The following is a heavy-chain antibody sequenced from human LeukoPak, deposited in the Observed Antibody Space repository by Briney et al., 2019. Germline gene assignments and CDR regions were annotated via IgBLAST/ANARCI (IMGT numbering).Heavy chain of an antibody. CDR2: IYSGGST. CDR1: GFTVSSNY. Sequence: GGSLRLSCAASGFTVSSNYMSWVRQAPGKGLEWVSVIYSGGSTYYADSVKGRFTISRDNSKNTLYLQMNSLRAEDTAVYYCARESPGYGMDVWGQGTTVTVSS. CDR3: ARESPGYGMDV. V-gene: IGHV3-53*01. J-gene: IGHJ6*02.